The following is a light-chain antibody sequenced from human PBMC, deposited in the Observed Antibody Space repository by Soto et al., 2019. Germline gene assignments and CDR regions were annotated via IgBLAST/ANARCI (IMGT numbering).Light chain of an antibody. CDR2: GAS. J-gene: IGKJ1*01. Sequence: EIVMTQSPATLSVSPGERATLSCRASQSVSSNLAWYQQKPGQAPRLLIYGASTRATGIPARFSGSGSGTEFTLTISRLEPEDFAVYYCQQYYSSPRTFGQGTKVDIK. CDR1: QSVSSN. CDR3: QQYYSSPRT. V-gene: IGKV3-15*01.